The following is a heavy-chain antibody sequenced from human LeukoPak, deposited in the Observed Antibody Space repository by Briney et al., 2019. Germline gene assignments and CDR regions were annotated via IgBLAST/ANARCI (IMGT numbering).Heavy chain of an antibody. D-gene: IGHD1-26*01. V-gene: IGHV3-53*01. CDR3: SSDRDSGSRLFDY. J-gene: IGHJ4*02. CDR1: GFTVSSNY. CDR2: IYSGGST. Sequence: GGSLRLSCAASGFTVSSNYMSWVRQAPGKGLEWVSVIYSGGSTYYADSVKGRFTISRDNSKNTLYLQMNSLRAEDTAVYYCSSDRDSGSRLFDYWGQGTPVTVSS.